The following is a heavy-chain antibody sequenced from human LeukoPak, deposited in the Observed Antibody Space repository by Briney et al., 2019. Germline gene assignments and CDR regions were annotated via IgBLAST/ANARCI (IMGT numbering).Heavy chain of an antibody. Sequence: SETLSLTCTVSGGSISSGDYYWSWIRQPPGKGLEWIGYIYYSGSTYYNPSLKSRVTISVDTSKNQFSLKLSSVTAADTAVYYCARVQQWLVRAHYFDYWGQGTLVTVSS. CDR3: ARVQQWLVRAHYFDY. D-gene: IGHD6-19*01. CDR2: IYYSGST. J-gene: IGHJ4*02. CDR1: GGSISSGDYY. V-gene: IGHV4-30-4*01.